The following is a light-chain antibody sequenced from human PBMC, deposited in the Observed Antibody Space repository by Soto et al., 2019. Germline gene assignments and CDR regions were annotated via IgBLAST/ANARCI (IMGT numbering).Light chain of an antibody. V-gene: IGKV3-20*01. CDR1: QSVSSSH. CDR3: QQYGGMWT. Sequence: EIVLTQSPGTLSLSPGERATLSCRASQSVSSSHLAWYQQKPGQAPRLLIQGASSRATGIPDRFSGSGSGTDFTLTINRLEPEDFAVYYCQQYGGMWTFGQGTKVDIK. J-gene: IGKJ1*01. CDR2: GAS.